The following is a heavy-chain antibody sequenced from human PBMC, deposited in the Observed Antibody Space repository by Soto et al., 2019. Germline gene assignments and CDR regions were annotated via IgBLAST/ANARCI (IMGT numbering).Heavy chain of an antibody. CDR3: AYRRGGSSPRGNFDY. CDR2: IFWNDAK. V-gene: IGHV2-5*01. J-gene: IGHJ4*02. CDR1: GFSFSTTGAG. Sequence: QIALKESGPTLVKPSQTLTLTCTFSGFSFSTTGAGVGWIRQPPGKALEWLAFIFWNDAKRYSPSLRSRLTIIKATSKNQVLLTMTDVNPVNTATYYCAYRRGGSSPRGNFDYWGKGTPVPVYS. D-gene: IGHD2-15*01.